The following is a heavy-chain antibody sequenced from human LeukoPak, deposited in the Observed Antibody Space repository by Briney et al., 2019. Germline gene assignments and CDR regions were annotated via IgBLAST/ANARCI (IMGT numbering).Heavy chain of an antibody. D-gene: IGHD2-2*01. CDR1: GGTFSSYA. CDR2: IIPIFGTA. V-gene: IGHV1-69*06. J-gene: IGHJ6*04. Sequence: SVKVSCKASGGTFSSYAISWVRQAPGQGLEWMGGIIPIFGTANYAQKFQGRVTITADKSTSTAYMELSSLRSEDTAVYYCASRYCSSTSCYDYYYGMDVWGKGTTGTVSS. CDR3: ASRYCSSTSCYDYYYGMDV.